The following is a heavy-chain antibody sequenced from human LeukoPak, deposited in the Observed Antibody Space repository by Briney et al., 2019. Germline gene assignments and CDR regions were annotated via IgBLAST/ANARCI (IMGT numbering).Heavy chain of an antibody. CDR1: RFTFSSYG. CDR3: AKQSSSWYFSDPLDD. CDR2: IRYDGSNK. Sequence: GGSLRLSCAASRFTFSSYGMHWVRQAPGKGLEWVAFIRYDGSNKYYADSVKGRFTISRDNSKNTLYLQMNSLRAEDTAVYYCAKQSSSWYFSDPLDDWGQGTLVTVSS. D-gene: IGHD6-13*01. J-gene: IGHJ4*02. V-gene: IGHV3-30*02.